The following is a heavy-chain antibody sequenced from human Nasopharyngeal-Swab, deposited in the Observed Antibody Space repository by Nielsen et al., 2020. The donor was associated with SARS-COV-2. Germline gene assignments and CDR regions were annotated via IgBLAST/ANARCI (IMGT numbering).Heavy chain of an antibody. CDR3: ARGIVVRYYYYGMDV. D-gene: IGHD3-22*01. CDR1: GYTFTSYA. CDR2: INAGNGNT. V-gene: IGHV1-3*01. J-gene: IGHJ6*02. Sequence: ASVQVSCKASGYTFTSYAMHWVRQAPGQRLEWMGWINAGNGNTKYSQKFQGRVTITADESTSTAYMELSSLRSEDTAVYYCARGIVVRYYYYGMDVWGQGTTVTVSS.